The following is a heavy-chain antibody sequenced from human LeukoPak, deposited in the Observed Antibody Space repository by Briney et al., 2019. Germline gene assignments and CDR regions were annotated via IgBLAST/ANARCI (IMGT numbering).Heavy chain of an antibody. J-gene: IGHJ4*01. CDR2: INHSGST. CDR1: GFTVSSNY. CDR3: ARGRYQLLLRGGYFDY. V-gene: IGHV4-34*01. D-gene: IGHD2-2*01. Sequence: KPGGSLRLSCAASGFTVSSNYMSWVRQPPGKGLEWIGEINHSGSTNYNPSLKSRVTISVDTSKNQFSLKLSSVTAADTAVYYCARGRYQLLLRGGYFDYWGHGTLVTVSS.